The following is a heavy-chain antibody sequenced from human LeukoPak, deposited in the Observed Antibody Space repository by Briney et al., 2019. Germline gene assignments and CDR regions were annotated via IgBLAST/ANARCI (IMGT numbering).Heavy chain of an antibody. V-gene: IGHV4-34*01. Sequence: SETLSLTCAVYGGSFSGYYWSWIRQPPGKGLEWIGEINHSGSTNYNPSLKSRVTISVDTSKNQFSLKLSSVTAADTAVYYYARAPGIALFDYWGQGTLVTVSS. CDR2: INHSGST. D-gene: IGHD6-13*01. CDR3: ARAPGIALFDY. J-gene: IGHJ4*02. CDR1: GGSFSGYY.